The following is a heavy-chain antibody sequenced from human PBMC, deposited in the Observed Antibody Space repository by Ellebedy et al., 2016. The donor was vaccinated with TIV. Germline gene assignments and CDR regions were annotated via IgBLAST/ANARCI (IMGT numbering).Heavy chain of an antibody. CDR2: IRQDGSEK. CDR1: GFTFSSYW. CDR3: ASPMVRGNIDY. V-gene: IGHV3-7*01. D-gene: IGHD3-10*01. Sequence: GESLKISXAASGFTFSSYWMSWVRQAPGKGLEWVANIRQDGSEKYYVDSVKGRFTISRDNAKNSLYLQMSSLRAEDTAVYYCASPMVRGNIDYWGQGTLVTVSS. J-gene: IGHJ4*02.